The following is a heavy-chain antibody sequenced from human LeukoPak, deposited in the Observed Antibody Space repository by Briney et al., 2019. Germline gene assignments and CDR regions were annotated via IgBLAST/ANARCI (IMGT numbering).Heavy chain of an antibody. CDR1: GFTLSTYA. CDR3: ARDPTSRGWYYFDY. D-gene: IGHD2-15*01. CDR2: ISGNGGST. V-gene: IGHV3-64D*06. J-gene: IGHJ4*02. Sequence: GGSLRLSCSASGFTLSTYAMHWVRQAPGKGLEHVSVISGNGGSTYYADSVKGRFTISRDTSKNTLYLQMSSLRLEDTAVYYCARDPTSRGWYYFDYWGQGTLVTVSS.